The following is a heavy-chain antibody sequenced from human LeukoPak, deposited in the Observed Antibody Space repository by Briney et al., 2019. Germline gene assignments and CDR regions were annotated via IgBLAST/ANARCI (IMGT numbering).Heavy chain of an antibody. CDR2: INHSGST. V-gene: IGHV4-34*01. CDR3: ARRSAVAAHLDY. Sequence: SETLSLTCAVYGGSFSGYYRSWIRQPPGKGLEWIGEINHSGSTNYNPSLKSRVTISVDTSKNQFSLKLSSVTAADTAVYYCARRSAVAAHLDYWGQGTLVTVSS. J-gene: IGHJ4*02. D-gene: IGHD6-19*01. CDR1: GGSFSGYY.